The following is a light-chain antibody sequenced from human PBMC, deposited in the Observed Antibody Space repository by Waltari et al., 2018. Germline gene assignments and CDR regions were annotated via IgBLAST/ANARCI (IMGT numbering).Light chain of an antibody. CDR3: SAYTINITRI. V-gene: IGLV2-14*03. J-gene: IGLJ2*01. CDR2: DVS. CDR1: NPAVCPSDS. Sequence: QSPLTQPASPPGSPRQTITIPCTGSNPAVCPSDSVPWYQQHPGKAPKLIIYDVSNRPSGVSNRFSGSKSGNTASLFISGLQAEDEADYYCSAYTINITRIFGGGTKVTTL.